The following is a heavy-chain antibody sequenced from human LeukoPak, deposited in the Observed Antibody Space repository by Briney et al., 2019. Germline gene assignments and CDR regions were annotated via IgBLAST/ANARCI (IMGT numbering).Heavy chain of an antibody. CDR3: ARDRPTYYDFWSGYSYGMDV. Sequence: ASVKVSCKASGYTFTSYGISWVRQAPGQGLEWMGWISAYNGNTNYAQKLQGRVTMTTDTSTSTAYMELRSLRSDDTAVYYCARDRPTYYDFWSGYSYGMDVWGQGTTVTVSS. J-gene: IGHJ6*02. CDR2: ISAYNGNT. V-gene: IGHV1-18*01. CDR1: GYTFTSYG. D-gene: IGHD3-3*01.